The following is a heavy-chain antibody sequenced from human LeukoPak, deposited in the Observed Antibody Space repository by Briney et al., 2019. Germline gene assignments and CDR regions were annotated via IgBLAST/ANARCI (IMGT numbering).Heavy chain of an antibody. CDR3: ARGMVAASFY. V-gene: IGHV3-21*01. CDR1: GFTFSSYS. D-gene: IGHD3-10*01. Sequence: AGGSLRLSCAASGFTFSSYSMNWVRQAPGKGLEWVSSISSSSSYIYYADSVKGRFTISRDNDKNSLYLQMNSLRAEDTAVYYCARGMVAASFYWGQGTLVTVSS. CDR2: ISSSSSYI. J-gene: IGHJ4*02.